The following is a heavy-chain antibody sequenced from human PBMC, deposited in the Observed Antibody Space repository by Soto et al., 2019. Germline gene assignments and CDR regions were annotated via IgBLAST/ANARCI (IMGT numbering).Heavy chain of an antibody. V-gene: IGHV1-3*01. Sequence: QVQLVQSGAEVKKPGASVKVSCKASGYTFTSYAMHWVRQAPGQRLEWMGWINAGNGNTKYSQKFQGRVTITRDTSASTAYMELSSLRSEDTAVYYCARGGGEWELLIFFDYWGQGTLVTVSS. CDR3: ARGGGEWELLIFFDY. CDR2: INAGNGNT. D-gene: IGHD1-26*01. J-gene: IGHJ4*02. CDR1: GYTFTSYA.